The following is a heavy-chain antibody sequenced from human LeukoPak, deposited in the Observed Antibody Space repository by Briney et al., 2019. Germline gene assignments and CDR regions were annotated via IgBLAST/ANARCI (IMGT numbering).Heavy chain of an antibody. D-gene: IGHD3-10*01. CDR1: GFTFDDYA. CDR2: ISWNSGSI. Sequence: PGRSLRLSCAASGFTFDDYAMHWVRQAPGKGLEWVSGISWNSGSIGYADSVKGRFTISRDNAKNSLYLQMNSLRAEDTALHYCAKDDERGVRGVMNLWGQGTMVTVSS. J-gene: IGHJ3*01. CDR3: AKDDERGVRGVMNL. V-gene: IGHV3-9*01.